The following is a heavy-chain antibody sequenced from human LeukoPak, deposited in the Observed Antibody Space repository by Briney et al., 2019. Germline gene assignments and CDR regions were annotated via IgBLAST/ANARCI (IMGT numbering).Heavy chain of an antibody. J-gene: IGHJ4*02. D-gene: IGHD3-10*01. CDR3: ATVSPSSPLLLWFGELDY. Sequence: ASVKVSCKVSGYTLTELSMHWVRQAPGKGLEWMGGFDPEDGETIYAQKFQGRVTMTEDTSTDTAYMELRSLRSEDTAVYYCATVSPSSPLLLWFGELDYWGQGTLVTVSS. CDR2: FDPEDGET. CDR1: GYTLTELS. V-gene: IGHV1-24*01.